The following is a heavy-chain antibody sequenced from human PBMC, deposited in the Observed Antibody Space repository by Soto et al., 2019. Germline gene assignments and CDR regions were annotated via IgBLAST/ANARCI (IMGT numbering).Heavy chain of an antibody. CDR3: AFNSGSGSYYFDY. V-gene: IGHV3-23*01. D-gene: IGHD3-10*01. Sequence: EVQLLESGGGLVQPGGSLRLSCAASGFTFSSYAMWWVRQAPGKGLECVSAISGGGETTYYADSVKGRFTISRDNSKNTLYLQMTSRRAEDTAVYYCAFNSGSGSYYFDYGGKGTWSPSPQ. J-gene: IGHJ4*02. CDR2: ISGGGETT. CDR1: GFTFSSYA.